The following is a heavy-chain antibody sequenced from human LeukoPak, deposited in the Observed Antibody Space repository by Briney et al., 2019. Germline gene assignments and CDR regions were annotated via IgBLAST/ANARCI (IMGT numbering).Heavy chain of an antibody. V-gene: IGHV4-59*01. CDR1: GGSISSYY. Sequence: SETLSLTCTVSGGSISSYYWSWIRQPPGKGLEWIGYIYYSGNTNYNPSLKSRVTISVDTSKNQFSLKLGSVTAADTAVYYCARSGDFWSGYYDNWFDPWGQGTLVTVSS. CDR3: ARSGDFWSGYYDNWFDP. D-gene: IGHD3-3*01. J-gene: IGHJ5*02. CDR2: IYYSGNT.